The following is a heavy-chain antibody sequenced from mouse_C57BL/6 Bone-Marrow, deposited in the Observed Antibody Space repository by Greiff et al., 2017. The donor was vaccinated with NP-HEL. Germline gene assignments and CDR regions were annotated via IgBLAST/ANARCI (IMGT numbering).Heavy chain of an antibody. CDR2: IRSKSNNYAT. CDR3: VRPDGYEEYFDV. CDR1: GFSFNTYA. V-gene: IGHV10-1*01. J-gene: IGHJ1*03. D-gene: IGHD2-2*01. Sequence: EVKLVESGGGLVQPKGSLKLSCAASGFSFNTYAMNWVRQAPGKGLEWVARIRSKSNNYATYYADSVKDRFTISRDDSESMLYLQMNNLKTEDTAMYYCVRPDGYEEYFDVWGTGTTVTVSS.